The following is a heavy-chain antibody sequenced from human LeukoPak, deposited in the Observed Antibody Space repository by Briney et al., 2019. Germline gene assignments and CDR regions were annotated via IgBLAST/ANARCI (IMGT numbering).Heavy chain of an antibody. CDR1: GFTFSSYS. D-gene: IGHD3-10*01. CDR3: ARDRYYYGSGSYYLDY. Sequence: GGSLRLSCAASGFTFSSYSMNWVRQAPGKGLEWVSYISGSSSTIYYEDSVKGRFTISRDNAKNSLYLQMNSLRDEDTAVYYCARDRYYYGSGSYYLDYWGQGTLVTVSS. J-gene: IGHJ4*02. CDR2: ISGSSSTI. V-gene: IGHV3-48*02.